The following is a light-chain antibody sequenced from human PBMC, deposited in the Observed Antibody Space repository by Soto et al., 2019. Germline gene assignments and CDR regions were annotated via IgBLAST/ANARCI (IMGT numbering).Light chain of an antibody. V-gene: IGKV1-8*01. CDR3: PQYYSYPRA. J-gene: IGKJ1*01. CDR1: QSISSY. CDR2: AAS. Sequence: GAIVTITCRASQSISSYLNWYQQKPGKAPKLLIYAASTLQSGVPSRFSGSGSGTDFTLTISCLQSEDFATYYCPQYYSYPRAFGQVAKVDIK.